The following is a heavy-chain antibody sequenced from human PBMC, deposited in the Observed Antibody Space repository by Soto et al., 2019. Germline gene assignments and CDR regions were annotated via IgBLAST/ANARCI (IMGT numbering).Heavy chain of an antibody. D-gene: IGHD1-26*01. CDR1: GGTFSSYA. Sequence: QVQLVQSGAEVKKPGSSVKVSCKASGGTFSSYAITWVRQAPGQGLEWMGGIIPIFGTANYAQKFQGRVTITADESTSTPYRELSSLRSADTAVYYCASRDRGNFGSYYYYGRDVWGQGTTVTVSS. CDR2: IIPIFGTA. J-gene: IGHJ6*02. V-gene: IGHV1-69*12. CDR3: ASRDRGNFGSYYYYGRDV.